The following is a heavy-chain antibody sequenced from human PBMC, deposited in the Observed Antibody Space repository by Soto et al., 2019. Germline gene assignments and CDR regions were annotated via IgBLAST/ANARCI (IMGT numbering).Heavy chain of an antibody. D-gene: IGHD3-9*01. Sequence: PGGSLRLSCAASGFTFSSYGMHWVRQAPGKGLEWVAVISYDGSNKYYADSVKGRFTISRDNSKNTLYLQMNSLRAEDTAVYYCAKDSRALRYFDWSFDYWGQGTLVTVS. CDR2: ISYDGSNK. CDR1: GFTFSSYG. V-gene: IGHV3-30*18. J-gene: IGHJ4*02. CDR3: AKDSRALRYFDWSFDY.